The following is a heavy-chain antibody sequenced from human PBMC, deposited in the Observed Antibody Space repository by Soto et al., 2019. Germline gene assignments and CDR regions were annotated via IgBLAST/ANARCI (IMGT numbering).Heavy chain of an antibody. V-gene: IGHV4-30-4*01. J-gene: IGHJ2*01. CDR3: AREIIPLNNAWFSDL. Sequence: SETLSLTCTVSGGSISGGVHSWSWIRQPPGKGLEWIGHIFDSGSTYYNPSLKSRLTISVDTSKNQFSLRLSSVTAADTAVYYCAREIIPLNNAWFSDLGGRGTLVPVSS. CDR1: GGSISGGVHS. D-gene: IGHD2-8*01. CDR2: IFDSGST.